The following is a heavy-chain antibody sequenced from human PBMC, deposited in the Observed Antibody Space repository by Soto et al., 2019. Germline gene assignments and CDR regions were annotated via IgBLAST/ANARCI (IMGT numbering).Heavy chain of an antibody. J-gene: IGHJ6*02. Sequence: SVKVSCKASGFTFTSSAVQWVRQACGRRLEWIGWIVVGSGNTNYAQKFQERVTITRDMSTSTAYMELSSLRSEDTAVYYCAADMLSGYYYYYGMDVWGQGTTVTVSS. V-gene: IGHV1-58*01. CDR3: AADMLSGYYYYYGMDV. D-gene: IGHD3-10*02. CDR1: GFTFTSSA. CDR2: IVVGSGNT.